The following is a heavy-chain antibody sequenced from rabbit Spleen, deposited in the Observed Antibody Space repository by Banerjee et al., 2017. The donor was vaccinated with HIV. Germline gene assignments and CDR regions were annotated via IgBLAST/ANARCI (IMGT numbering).Heavy chain of an antibody. D-gene: IGHD5-1*01. CDR1: GFDFYNYG. V-gene: IGHV1S47*01. CDR2: IEPIFGNT. Sequence: QEQLVESGGGLVQPGGSLKLSCKASGFDFYNYGVTWVRQAPGKGLEWIGYIEPIFGNTYYANWVNGRFPISSHNAQNTLYLQLNSLTAADTATYFCARDLVAVIGWNFNVWGPGTLVTVS. CDR3: ARDLVAVIGWNFNV. J-gene: IGHJ4*01.